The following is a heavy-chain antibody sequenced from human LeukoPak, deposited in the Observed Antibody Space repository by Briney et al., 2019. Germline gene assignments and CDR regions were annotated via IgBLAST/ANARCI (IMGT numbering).Heavy chain of an antibody. Sequence: PGGSLRLSCAASGFTFSSYAMSWVRQAPGKGPEWVSAISGSGGSTHYADSVKGRFTISRDNSKNTLYLQMNSLRAEDTAVYYCAKRGSFAEGDYVLYYFDYWGQGTLVTVSS. CDR2: ISGSGGST. D-gene: IGHD4-17*01. V-gene: IGHV3-23*01. J-gene: IGHJ4*02. CDR1: GFTFSSYA. CDR3: AKRGSFAEGDYVLYYFDY.